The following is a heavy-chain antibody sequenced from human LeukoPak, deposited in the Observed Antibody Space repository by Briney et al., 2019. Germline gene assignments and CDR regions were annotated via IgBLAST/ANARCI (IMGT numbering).Heavy chain of an antibody. CDR3: ARDVVAARGSFDY. Sequence: SETLSLTCTVSGGSISNSDYYWGWIRQPPGKGLEWIGSIYYSGSTFYNPSLKSRVTMSVDMSKNQFSLKLRSVTAADTAVYYCARDVVAARGSFDYWGQGTLVTVSS. CDR2: IYYSGST. J-gene: IGHJ4*02. V-gene: IGHV4-39*07. CDR1: GGSISNSDYY. D-gene: IGHD2-2*01.